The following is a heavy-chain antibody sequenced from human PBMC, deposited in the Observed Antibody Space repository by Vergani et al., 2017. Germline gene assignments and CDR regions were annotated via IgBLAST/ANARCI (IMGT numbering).Heavy chain of an antibody. V-gene: IGHV1-2*02. J-gene: IGHJ2*01. CDR3: ARDRLKGSVATFDGWYFDL. CDR2: INPNSGGT. D-gene: IGHD5-12*01. Sequence: QVQLVQSGAEVKKPGASVKVSCKASGYTFTGYYMHWVRQAPGQGLEWMGWINPNSGGTNYAQKFQGRVTMTRDTSISTACMELSRLRSDDTAVYYCARDRLKGSVATFDGWYFDLWGRGTLVTVSS. CDR1: GYTFTGYY.